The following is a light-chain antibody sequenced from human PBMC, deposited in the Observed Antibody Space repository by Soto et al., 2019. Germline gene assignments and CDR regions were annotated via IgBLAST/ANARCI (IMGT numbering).Light chain of an antibody. Sequence: EIVMTQSPATLSVSPGERATLSCRASQSVSSNLAWYQQKPGQAPRLLIYGASTRATGIPERFSGIVSGTEFTLTISSLQSEDLAVYYCQQYDNWLRTFGQGTKLEIK. CDR2: GAS. J-gene: IGKJ2*01. CDR3: QQYDNWLRT. V-gene: IGKV3-15*01. CDR1: QSVSSN.